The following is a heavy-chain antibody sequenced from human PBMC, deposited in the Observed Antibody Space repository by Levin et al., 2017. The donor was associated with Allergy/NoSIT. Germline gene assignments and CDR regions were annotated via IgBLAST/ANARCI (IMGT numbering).Heavy chain of an antibody. CDR2: IFPGDSDT. CDR3: ARRDGSGTYNFDY. V-gene: IGHV5-51*01. CDR1: GYSFSTHW. Sequence: GGSLRLSCKPSGYSFSTHWIAWVRQMPGKGLEWMGIIFPGDSDTKYRPSLQGQVTISADKSISTAYLQWSSLKASDTAMYYCARRDGSGTYNFDYWGQGTLVTVSS. D-gene: IGHD3-10*01. J-gene: IGHJ4*02.